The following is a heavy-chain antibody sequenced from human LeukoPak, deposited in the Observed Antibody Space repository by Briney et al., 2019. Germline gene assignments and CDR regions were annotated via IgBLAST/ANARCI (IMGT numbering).Heavy chain of an antibody. J-gene: IGHJ3*02. V-gene: IGHV3-48*03. CDR2: ISSSGSTI. CDR3: ATSQTTSGRYGNAFDI. D-gene: IGHD6-19*01. CDR1: GFTFSSYE. Sequence: GGSLRLSCAASGFTFSSYEMNWVRQAPGKGLEWVSYISSSGSTIYYADSVKGRFTISRDNAKNSLYLQMNSLRAEDTAVYYCATSQTTSGRYGNAFDIWGQGTMVTVSS.